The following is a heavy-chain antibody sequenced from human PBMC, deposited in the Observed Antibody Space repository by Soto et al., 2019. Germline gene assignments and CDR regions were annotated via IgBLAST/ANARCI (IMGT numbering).Heavy chain of an antibody. J-gene: IGHJ4*02. CDR2: IIPIFGTA. Sequence: SVKVSCTASGGSFGSCAISWVRQATGQGLEWMGGIIPIFGTANYAQEFQGRVTITADESTSTAYMEPSSLRAEHKAVYYCARAGAARPTARFDYWGQGTLVTVSS. D-gene: IGHD6-6*01. CDR1: GGSFGSCA. CDR3: ARAGAARPTARFDY. V-gene: IGHV1-69*13.